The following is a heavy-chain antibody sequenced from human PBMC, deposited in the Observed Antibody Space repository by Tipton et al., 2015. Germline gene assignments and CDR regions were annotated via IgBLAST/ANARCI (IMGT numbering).Heavy chain of an antibody. D-gene: IGHD3-3*01. J-gene: IGHJ4*02. CDR1: GDSLSTYY. CDR2: IYYNGNT. CDR3: ARGQYYDFWSGYYLNPYFDY. Sequence: TLSLTCTVSGDSLSTYYWSWIRQSPGKGLEWIGYIYYNGNTKYNPSLKGRVTILVDTSKNQFSLKVNSVTAADTAVYYCARGQYYDFWSGYYLNPYFDYWGQGTLVTVSS. V-gene: IGHV4-59*12.